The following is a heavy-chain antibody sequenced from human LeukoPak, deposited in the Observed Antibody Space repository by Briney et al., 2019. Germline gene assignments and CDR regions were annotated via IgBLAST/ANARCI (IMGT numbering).Heavy chain of an antibody. CDR1: GYTFTGYY. Sequence: GASVNVSCKASGYTFTGYYMHWVRQAPGQGLEWIGWINTISGGTNYAQKFQGRVTMTRDTSISTAYMELSRLRSDDTAVYYCAREGDYYDSSGYYSDYWGQGTLVTVSS. D-gene: IGHD3-22*01. CDR3: AREGDYYDSSGYYSDY. J-gene: IGHJ4*02. V-gene: IGHV1-2*02. CDR2: INTISGGT.